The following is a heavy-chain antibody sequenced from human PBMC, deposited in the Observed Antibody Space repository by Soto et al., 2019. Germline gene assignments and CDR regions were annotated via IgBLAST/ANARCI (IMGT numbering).Heavy chain of an antibody. CDR3: ARAKVEYSSSLLFYYYYGMDV. J-gene: IGHJ6*02. CDR1: GYTFTGYY. V-gene: IGHV1-2*04. Sequence: ASVKVSCKASGYTFTGYYMHWVRQAPGQGLEWMGWINPNSGGTNYAQKFQGWVTMTRDTSISTAYMELSRLRSDDTAVYYCARAKVEYSSSLLFYYYYGMDVWGQGTTVNVSS. D-gene: IGHD6-6*01. CDR2: INPNSGGT.